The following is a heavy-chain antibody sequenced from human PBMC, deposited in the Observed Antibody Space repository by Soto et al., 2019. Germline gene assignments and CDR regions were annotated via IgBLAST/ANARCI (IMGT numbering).Heavy chain of an antibody. D-gene: IGHD6-19*01. V-gene: IGHV3-9*01. CDR1: GFTFDDYA. J-gene: IGHJ4*02. CDR3: AKDARGIVAGIFDY. CDR2: ISWNSGSI. Sequence: PGGALRLSCAASGFTFDDYAMHWVRQAPGKGLEWVSGISWNSGSIGYADSVKGRFTISRDNAKNSLYLQMNSLRAEDTALYYCAKDARGIVAGIFDYWGQGTLVNVSS.